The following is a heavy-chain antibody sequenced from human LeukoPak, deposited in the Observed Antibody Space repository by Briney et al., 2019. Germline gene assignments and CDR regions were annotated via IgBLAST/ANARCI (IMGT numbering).Heavy chain of an antibody. CDR3: AREDRVAGKKLDY. CDR1: GYTFSNYD. J-gene: IGHJ4*02. CDR2: ISAYNGNT. V-gene: IGHV1-18*01. Sequence: GASVKVSCKTSGYTFSNYDIYWVRQAPGQGLECMGWISAYNGNTNYAQKLQGRVTMTTDTSTSTAYMELRSLRSDDTAVYYCAREDRVAGKKLDYWGQGTLVTVSS. D-gene: IGHD6-19*01.